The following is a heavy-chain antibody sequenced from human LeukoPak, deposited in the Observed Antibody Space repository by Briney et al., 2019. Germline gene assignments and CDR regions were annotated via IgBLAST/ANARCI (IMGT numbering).Heavy chain of an antibody. CDR3: AKDLRREWFGELSPIDY. J-gene: IGHJ4*02. CDR2: ISDSGGST. V-gene: IGHV3-23*01. CDR1: GFTFSSYA. Sequence: GGSLRLSCAASGFTFSSYAMSWVRQAPGKGLEWVSAISDSGGSTYYADSVKGRFTISRDNSKNTLYLQMNSLRAEDTAVYYCAKDLRREWFGELSPIDYWGQGTLVTVSS. D-gene: IGHD3-10*01.